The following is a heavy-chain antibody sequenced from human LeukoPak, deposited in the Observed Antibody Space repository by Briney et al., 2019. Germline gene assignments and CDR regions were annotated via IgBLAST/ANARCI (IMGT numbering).Heavy chain of an antibody. Sequence: GGSLRLSCAASGFTFDDYAMHWVRQAPGKGLEWVSGISWNSGSIGYADSVKGRFTISRDNAKNSLYLQMNSLRAEDTALYYCAKDMWRWLQSGGLDYRGQGTLVTVSS. CDR3: AKDMWRWLQSGGLDY. CDR1: GFTFDDYA. J-gene: IGHJ4*02. V-gene: IGHV3-9*01. D-gene: IGHD5-24*01. CDR2: ISWNSGSI.